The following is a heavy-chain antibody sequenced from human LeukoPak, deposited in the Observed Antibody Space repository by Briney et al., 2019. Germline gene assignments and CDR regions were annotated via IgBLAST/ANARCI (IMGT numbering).Heavy chain of an antibody. CDR3: ARGHYDSR. Sequence: GASAKVSCKASGYTFTDLTINWVRQAPGQGLEWMGWINTKTGNPTYAQGFTGRFVFSLDTSVSTAYLQISSLKAEDTAVYYCARGHYDSRWGQGTLVTVSS. V-gene: IGHV7-4-1*02. CDR2: INTKTGNP. CDR1: GYTFTDLT. J-gene: IGHJ4*02. D-gene: IGHD3-22*01.